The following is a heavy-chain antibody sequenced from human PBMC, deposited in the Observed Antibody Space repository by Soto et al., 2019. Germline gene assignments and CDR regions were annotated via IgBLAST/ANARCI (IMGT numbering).Heavy chain of an antibody. Sequence: SETLSLTCAVYGGSFSGYYWSWIRQPPGKGLEWIGEINHSGSTNYNPSLKSRVTISVDTSKNQFSLKLSSVTAADTAVYYCGRDPGGRMDVWGQGTTVTVSS. CDR2: INHSGST. V-gene: IGHV4-34*01. CDR1: GGSFSGYY. J-gene: IGHJ6*02. CDR3: GRDPGGRMDV.